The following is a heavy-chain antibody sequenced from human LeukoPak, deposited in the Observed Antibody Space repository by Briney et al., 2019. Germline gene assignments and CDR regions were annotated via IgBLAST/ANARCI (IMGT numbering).Heavy chain of an antibody. CDR2: IYTSGST. CDR3: ARSLRYFDPYYMDV. D-gene: IGHD3-9*01. CDR1: GGSISSYY. Sequence: LSETLSLTCTVSGGSISSYYWSWIRQPPGKGLEWIGYIYTSGSTNYNPSLKSRVTISVDTSKNQFSLKLSSVTAADTAAYYCARSLRYFDPYYMDVWGKGTTVTVSS. V-gene: IGHV4-4*09. J-gene: IGHJ6*03.